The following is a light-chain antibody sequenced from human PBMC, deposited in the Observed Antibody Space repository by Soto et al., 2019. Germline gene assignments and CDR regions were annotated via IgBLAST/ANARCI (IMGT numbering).Light chain of an antibody. CDR1: HHIDAW. J-gene: IGKJ1*01. V-gene: IGKV1-5*01. CDR3: QQTYTTPRT. Sequence: IQMTQSPSTLSASVGDRVTITCRASHHIDAWLAWYQQKPGKAPTLLISATSTLQSGVPSRFRGSGSGTDFTLTITSLQPEDFATYYCQQTYTTPRTFGQGTKVDIK. CDR2: ATS.